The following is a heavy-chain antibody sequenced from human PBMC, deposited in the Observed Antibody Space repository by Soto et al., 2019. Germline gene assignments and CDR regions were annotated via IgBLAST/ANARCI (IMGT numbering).Heavy chain of an antibody. J-gene: IGHJ6*02. D-gene: IGHD4-17*01. CDR3: ARDTVPDYDLDYYYYGMDV. V-gene: IGHV1-69*12. CDR2: IIPIFGTA. CDR1: GGTFSSYA. Sequence: QVQLVQSGAEVKKPGSSVKVSCKASGGTFSSYAISWVRQAPGQGLEWMGGIIPIFGTANYAQKFQGRVTITADESTSTAYMELSSLRSEDTAVDYCARDTVPDYDLDYYYYGMDVWGQGTTVTVSS.